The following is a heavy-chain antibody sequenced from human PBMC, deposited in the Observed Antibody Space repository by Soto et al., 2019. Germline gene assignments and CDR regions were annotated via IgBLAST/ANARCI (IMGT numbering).Heavy chain of an antibody. CDR3: ARGPRPSSAGTGAY. J-gene: IGHJ1*01. D-gene: IGHD1-1*01. V-gene: IGHV3-74*01. CDR2: IDPDGTTT. CDR1: GFDSSYYW. Sequence: GGSLRLSCALSGFDSSYYWIQWFRQSPGKGLEWVSRIDPDGTTTNYADSVKGRFSDSRDNAKKTIYLQMNSLTADDTALYYCARGPRPSSAGTGAYWGQGTL.